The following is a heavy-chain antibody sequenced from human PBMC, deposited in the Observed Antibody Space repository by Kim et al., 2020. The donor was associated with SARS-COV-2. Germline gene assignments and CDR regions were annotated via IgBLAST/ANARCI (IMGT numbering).Heavy chain of an antibody. CDR3: ARSGFGSSWYYFDY. J-gene: IGHJ4*02. D-gene: IGHD6-13*01. V-gene: IGHV5-51*01. Sequence: IPSLQGQVTISTDKSISTAYLQWSSLKASDTAMYYCARSGFGSSWYYFDYWGQGTLVTVSS.